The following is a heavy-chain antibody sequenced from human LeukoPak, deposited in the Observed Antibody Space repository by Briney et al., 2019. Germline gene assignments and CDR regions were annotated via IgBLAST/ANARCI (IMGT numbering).Heavy chain of an antibody. D-gene: IGHD2-15*01. CDR2: IGTAGDT. V-gene: IGHV3-13*01. J-gene: IGHJ6*02. CDR3: ARELGARYCSGGSCYSDYYYGMDV. CDR1: GFTLSSYD. Sequence: PGGSLRLSCAASGFTLSSYDMHWVRQATGKGLEWVSAIGTAGDTYYPGSVKGRFTISRENAKNSLYLQMNSLRAGDTAVYYCARELGARYCSGGSCYSDYYYGMDVWGQGTTVTVSS.